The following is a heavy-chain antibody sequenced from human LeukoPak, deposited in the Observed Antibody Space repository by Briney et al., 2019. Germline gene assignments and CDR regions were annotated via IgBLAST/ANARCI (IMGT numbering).Heavy chain of an antibody. Sequence: PGGSLRLSCAASGFTFNNYAMSWVRQAPGKGLEWVSAISAGGGVTYYADSVKGRFTISRENSKKKVFLQMNSLRADDTAVYYCAKAGWYSAKTYATYDDAYDIWGQGTMATVSS. D-gene: IGHD1-26*01. CDR3: AKAGWYSAKTYATYDDAYDI. CDR2: ISAGGGVT. V-gene: IGHV3-23*01. J-gene: IGHJ3*02. CDR1: GFTFNNYA.